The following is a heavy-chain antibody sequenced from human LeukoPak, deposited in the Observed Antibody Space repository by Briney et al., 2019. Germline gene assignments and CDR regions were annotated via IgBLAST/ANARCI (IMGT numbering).Heavy chain of an antibody. V-gene: IGHV4-59*01. CDR3: ARDLAEPGAFHI. CDR2: IYYSGST. D-gene: IGHD1-14*01. J-gene: IGHJ3*02. Sequence: SETLSLTCTVSGGSISSYYWSWIRQPPGKGLEWIGYIYYSGSTNYNPSLKSRVTISVDTSKNQFSLKLSSVTAADTAVYYCARDLAEPGAFHIWGQGTMVTVSS. CDR1: GGSISSYY.